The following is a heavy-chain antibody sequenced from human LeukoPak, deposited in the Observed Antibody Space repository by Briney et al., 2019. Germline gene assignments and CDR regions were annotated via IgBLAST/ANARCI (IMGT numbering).Heavy chain of an antibody. D-gene: IGHD5-24*01. V-gene: IGHV4-61*02. J-gene: IGHJ3*02. CDR3: AGHEEMATIYDAFDI. Sequence: SETLSLTCLVLGDSITRASHYWGWIRQPPGKGLEWLGRIYTSGSTSYNPSLKSRVTMSVDTSKNQFSLKLSSVTAADTAVYYCAGHEEMATIYDAFDIWGQGTMVTVSS. CDR2: IYTSGST. CDR1: GDSITRASHY.